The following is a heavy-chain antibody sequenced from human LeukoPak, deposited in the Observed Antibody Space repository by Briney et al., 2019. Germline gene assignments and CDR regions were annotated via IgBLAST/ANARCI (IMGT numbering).Heavy chain of an antibody. V-gene: IGHV1-18*01. CDR2: ISAYNGNT. J-gene: IGHJ3*02. CDR3: ARVGYTYGHRDAFDI. CDR1: GYTFTNYD. Sequence: ASVKVSCKTSGYTFTNYDISWVRQTPGQGLEWMRWISAYNGNTNYAQKFQGRVTITTDISTSTAYMELRSLRPDDTAVYYCARVGYTYGHRDAFDIWGQGTTVTVSS. D-gene: IGHD3-10*01.